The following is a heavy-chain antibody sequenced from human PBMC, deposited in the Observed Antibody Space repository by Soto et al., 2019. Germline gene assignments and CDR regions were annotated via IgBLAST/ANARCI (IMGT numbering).Heavy chain of an antibody. CDR2: INPNSGGT. J-gene: IGHJ3*02. CDR3: AVIVGATNSAFDI. Sequence: ASVKVSCKASGYTFTGYYMHWVRQAPGQGLEWMGWINPNSGGTNYAQKFPGWVTMTRDTSISTAYMELSRLRSDDTAVYYCAVIVGATNSAFDIWGQGTMVTVSS. V-gene: IGHV1-2*04. CDR1: GYTFTGYY. D-gene: IGHD1-26*01.